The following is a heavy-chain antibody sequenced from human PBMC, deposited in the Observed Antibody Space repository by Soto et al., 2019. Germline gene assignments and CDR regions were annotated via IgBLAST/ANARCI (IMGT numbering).Heavy chain of an antibody. J-gene: IGHJ5*02. CDR3: ARPYTSNSNWFDP. CDR1: GLTMRNYG. Sequence: QVQLVESGGGVVQPGRSLRLSCAASGLTMRNYGMHWVRQAPGKGLEWVAVLRDDADDAYYADSVKGRFTISRDNSKNTLYLQMSSLRADDTAIYYCARPYTSNSNWFDPWGQGTLVTVSS. D-gene: IGHD6-19*01. V-gene: IGHV3-33*01. CDR2: LRDDADDA.